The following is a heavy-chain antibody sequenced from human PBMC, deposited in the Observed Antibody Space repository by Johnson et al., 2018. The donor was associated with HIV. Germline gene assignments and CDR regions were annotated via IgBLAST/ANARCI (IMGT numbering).Heavy chain of an antibody. V-gene: IGHV3-30*04. CDR3: ARERPGSGYDWVDAFDI. J-gene: IGHJ3*02. Sequence: QMQLVESGGGVVQPGRSLRLSCGASGFTFSSYAMHWVRQAPGKGLEWVAVISYDGSNKYYADSVKGRFTISRDNSKNTLYLQMNSLRAEDTAVYYCARERPGSGYDWVDAFDIWGQGTMVTVSS. CDR1: GFTFSSYA. CDR2: ISYDGSNK. D-gene: IGHD5-12*01.